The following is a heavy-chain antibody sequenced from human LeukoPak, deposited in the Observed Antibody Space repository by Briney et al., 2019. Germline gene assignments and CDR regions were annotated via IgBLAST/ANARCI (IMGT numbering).Heavy chain of an antibody. J-gene: IGHJ3*02. V-gene: IGHV4-61*02. D-gene: IGHD3-3*01. CDR2: IYISGST. Sequence: SETLSPTCTVSGGSISSGSYYWSWIRQPAGKGLEWIGRIYISGSTNYNPSLKSRVTISVDTSKNQFSLKLSSVTAADTAVYYCSRMAAIFGVVVAFDIWGQGTMVTVSS. CDR1: GGSISSGSYY. CDR3: SRMAAIFGVVVAFDI.